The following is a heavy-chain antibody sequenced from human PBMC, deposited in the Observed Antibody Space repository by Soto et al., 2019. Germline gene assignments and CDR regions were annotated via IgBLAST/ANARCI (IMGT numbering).Heavy chain of an antibody. CDR3: AKELQRGMDV. CDR2: VHPNSGGT. Sequence: ASVKVSCKRSAYTFSVYRLHWVRQAPGQGLEWIGWVHPNSGGTKYAQSFDGRVTMTRDTTINTEYMELSRLPCDETTVYYFAKELQRGMDVGRQGTTVTMSS. CDR1: AYTFSVYR. J-gene: IGHJ6*02. D-gene: IGHD4-4*01. V-gene: IGHV1-2*02.